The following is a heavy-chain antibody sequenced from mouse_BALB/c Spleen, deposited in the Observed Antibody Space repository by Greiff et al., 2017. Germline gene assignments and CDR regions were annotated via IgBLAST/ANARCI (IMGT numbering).Heavy chain of an antibody. CDR3: ARNDYDYDGWFAY. Sequence: VKLMESGPGLVAPSQSLSITCTVSGFSLTGYGVNWVRQPPGKGLEWLGMIWGGGSTDYNSALKSRLSISKDNSKSQVFLKMNSLQTDDTAMYYCARNDYDYDGWFAYWGQGTLVTVSA. CDR2: IWGGGST. D-gene: IGHD2-4*01. CDR1: GFSLTGYG. V-gene: IGHV2-6-7*01. J-gene: IGHJ3*01.